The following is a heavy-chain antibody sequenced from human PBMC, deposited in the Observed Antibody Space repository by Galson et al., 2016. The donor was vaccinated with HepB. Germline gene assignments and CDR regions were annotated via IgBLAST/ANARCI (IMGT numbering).Heavy chain of an antibody. D-gene: IGHD1-26*01. J-gene: IGHJ4*02. CDR3: ARGDIVGAIFDY. V-gene: IGHV3-23*01. Sequence: SLRLSCATSGFTFSSYAMSWVRQAPGKGLEWVSSISNSNGGTHYADSVKGRFTISRDTSKNTLFLQMNSLRAEDTAVYYCARGDIVGAIFDYWGQGTLVTVSS. CDR2: ISNSNGGT. CDR1: GFTFSSYA.